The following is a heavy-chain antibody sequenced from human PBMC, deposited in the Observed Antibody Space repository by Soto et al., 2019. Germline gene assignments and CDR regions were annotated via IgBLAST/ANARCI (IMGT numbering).Heavy chain of an antibody. V-gene: IGHV3-23*01. CDR3: AKVGRYCSGGRCEYFQH. Sequence: GGSLRLSCAASGFTFSSYAMSWVRQAPGKGLEWVSAISGSGGSTYYADSVKGRFTISRDNSKNTLYLQMNSLRAEDTAVYYCAKVGRYCSGGRCEYFQHWGQGTLVTVSS. J-gene: IGHJ1*01. D-gene: IGHD2-15*01. CDR1: GFTFSSYA. CDR2: ISGSGGST.